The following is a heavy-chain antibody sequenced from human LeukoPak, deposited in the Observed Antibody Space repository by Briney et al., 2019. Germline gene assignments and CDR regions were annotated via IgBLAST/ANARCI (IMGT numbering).Heavy chain of an antibody. CDR1: GGSISGYY. Sequence: PSETLSLTCTVSGGSISGYYWSWIRQPPGKRLEWIAYIYNSVTTNYNPSLKSRLTISVDTSGNQISLKLSSVTAADTAVYYCARHGPADSRSYPLDYWGQGTLVTVSS. CDR3: ARHGPADSRSYPLDY. D-gene: IGHD3-10*01. V-gene: IGHV4-59*08. CDR2: IYNSVTT. J-gene: IGHJ4*02.